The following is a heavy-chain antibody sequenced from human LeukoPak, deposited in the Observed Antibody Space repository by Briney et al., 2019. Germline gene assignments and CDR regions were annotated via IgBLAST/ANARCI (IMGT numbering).Heavy chain of an antibody. J-gene: IGHJ4*02. CDR2: IYYSGST. CDR1: GGSISSGDYY. D-gene: IGHD3-22*01. Sequence: SETLSLTCTVSGGSISSGDYYWSWIRQPPGKGLVGIGYIYYSGSTYYNPSLKSHVTISVDTSKNPSSLKLSSVTAADTAVYYCARDPSTYYDSSGYSGHWGQGTLVTVSS. V-gene: IGHV4-30-4*08. CDR3: ARDPSTYYDSSGYSGH.